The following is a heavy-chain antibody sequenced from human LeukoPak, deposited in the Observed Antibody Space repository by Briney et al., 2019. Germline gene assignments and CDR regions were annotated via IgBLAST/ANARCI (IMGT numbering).Heavy chain of an antibody. CDR2: INPSGVMT. Sequence: GASVKVSCKASGDTFSTYYVHWVRQAPGQGLEWVGIINPSGVMTSFAQKFQGRLTMTRDTSISTAYMEVSSLRSEDTAVYYCARGNIAVPGTPYYFEYWGQGTLVTVSS. CDR3: ARGNIAVPGTPYYFEY. D-gene: IGHD6-19*01. V-gene: IGHV1-46*01. CDR1: GDTFSTYY. J-gene: IGHJ4*02.